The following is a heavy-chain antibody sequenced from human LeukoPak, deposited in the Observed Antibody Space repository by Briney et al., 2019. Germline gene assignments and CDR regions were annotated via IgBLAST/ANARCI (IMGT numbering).Heavy chain of an antibody. Sequence: SETLSLTCTVSGGSISSFYWSWIRQPPGKGLEWIGYIHYSGSTNYNTSLKSRVTISVDTSKNQFSLKLSSVTAADTAVYYCARDEGRGAFEIWGRGTMVTVSS. V-gene: IGHV4-59*01. CDR2: IHYSGST. CDR3: ARDEGRGAFEI. CDR1: GGSISSFY. J-gene: IGHJ3*02.